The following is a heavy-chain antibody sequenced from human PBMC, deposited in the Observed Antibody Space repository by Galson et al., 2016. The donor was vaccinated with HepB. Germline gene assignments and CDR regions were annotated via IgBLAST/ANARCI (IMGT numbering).Heavy chain of an antibody. Sequence: SLRLSCAASGFSFSSYGMHWVRQSPGKGLEWVALIWSDGSNKYYADSVKGRLTVSRDNSKNTLYLQMNSLRAEDTAVYYCARGRIVGATMVAEYFQHWGQGTLLTVSS. CDR3: ARGRIVGATMVAEYFQH. J-gene: IGHJ1*01. CDR2: IWSDGSNK. CDR1: GFSFSSYG. D-gene: IGHD1-26*01. V-gene: IGHV3-33*01.